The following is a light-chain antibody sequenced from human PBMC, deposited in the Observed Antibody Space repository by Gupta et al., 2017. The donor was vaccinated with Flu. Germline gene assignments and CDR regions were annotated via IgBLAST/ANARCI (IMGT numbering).Light chain of an antibody. Sequence: EIVLTQSPATLSLSPGESASLSCRASQSVSSYLAWYQQKPGQAPRLLIYDVSNRATGIPARFSGSGSGTDLTLTISSLEPEDFAVYYCQQRANWPHTFGQGTRLEIK. CDR3: QQRANWPHT. CDR2: DVS. CDR1: QSVSSY. J-gene: IGKJ5*01. V-gene: IGKV3-11*01.